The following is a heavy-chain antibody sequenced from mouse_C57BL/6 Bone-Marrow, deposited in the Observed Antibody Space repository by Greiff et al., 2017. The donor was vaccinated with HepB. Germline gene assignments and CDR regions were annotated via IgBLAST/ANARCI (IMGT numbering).Heavy chain of an antibody. CDR3: SRPRITTVVGGDY. D-gene: IGHD1-1*01. J-gene: IGHJ2*01. V-gene: IGHV1-50*01. CDR2: IDPSVSYT. Sequence: VQLQESGAELVKPGASVKLSCKASGYTFISYWMQWVKQRPGQGLEWIGAIDPSVSYTNYNQKLKVKATLTVDTTSSTAYMQLSSLTPEDAAIYNCSRPRITTVVGGDYWGQGTPLPVSA. CDR1: GYTFISYW.